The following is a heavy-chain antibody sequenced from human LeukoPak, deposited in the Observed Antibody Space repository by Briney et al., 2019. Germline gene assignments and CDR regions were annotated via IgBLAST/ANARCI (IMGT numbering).Heavy chain of an antibody. Sequence: PGGSLRLSCAASGFTFSSYSMNWVRQAPGKGLEWVSYISSSSSTIYYADSVKGRFTISRDNAKSSLYLQMNSLRAEDTAVYYCARVGFGEDYWGQGTLVTVSS. CDR2: ISSSSSTI. CDR3: ARVGFGEDY. CDR1: GFTFSSYS. D-gene: IGHD3-10*01. V-gene: IGHV3-48*01. J-gene: IGHJ4*02.